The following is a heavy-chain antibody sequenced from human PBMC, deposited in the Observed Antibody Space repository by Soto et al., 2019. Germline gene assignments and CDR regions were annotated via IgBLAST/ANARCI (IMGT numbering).Heavy chain of an antibody. J-gene: IGHJ4*02. CDR1: GFTFSNYW. CDR2: IKGDGSEI. CDR3: ARALAAVGSY. V-gene: IGHV3-7*05. Sequence: EVHLVESGGGLVQPGGSLRLSCAASGFTFSNYWMSWVRQAPGKGLEWVANIKGDGSEIYYVDAVKGRFTISRDNTKNSVYLQMNSLRVEDTAVYFCARALAAVGSYWGQGTLVTVSS. D-gene: IGHD6-13*01.